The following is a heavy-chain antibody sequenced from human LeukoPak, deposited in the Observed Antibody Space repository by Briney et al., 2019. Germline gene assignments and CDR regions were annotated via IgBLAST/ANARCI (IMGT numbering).Heavy chain of an antibody. V-gene: IGHV1-46*01. Sequence: ASVKVSCKASGYTFTSYYMHWVRQAPGQGLEWMGIINPSGGSTSYAQKFQGRVTMTRDMSTSTVYMELSSLRSEDTAVYYCARSRLGSVAGREADYWGQGTLVTVSS. D-gene: IGHD6-19*01. CDR3: ARSRLGSVAGREADY. CDR1: GYTFTSYY. CDR2: INPSGGST. J-gene: IGHJ4*02.